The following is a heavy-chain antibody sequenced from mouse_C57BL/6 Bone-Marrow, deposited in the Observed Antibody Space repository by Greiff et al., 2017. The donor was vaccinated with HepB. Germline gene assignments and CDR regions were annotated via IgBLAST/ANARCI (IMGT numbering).Heavy chain of an antibody. CDR3: ARYHLETGTDY. V-gene: IGHV7-3*01. CDR2: IRNKANGYTT. CDR1: GFTFTDYY. Sequence: DVMLVESGGGLVQPGGSLSLSCAASGFTFTDYYMSWVRQPPGKALEWLGFIRNKANGYTTEYSASVKGRFTISRDNSQSILYLQMNALRAEDSATYYCARYHLETGTDYWGQGTTLTVSS. J-gene: IGHJ2*01. D-gene: IGHD4-1*01.